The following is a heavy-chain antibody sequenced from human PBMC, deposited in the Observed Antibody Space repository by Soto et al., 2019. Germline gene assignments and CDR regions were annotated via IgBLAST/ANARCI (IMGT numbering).Heavy chain of an antibody. CDR2: ISSSSSTI. CDR1: GFTFSSYS. V-gene: IGHV3-48*02. D-gene: IGHD1-7*01. J-gene: IGHJ6*02. CDR3: ARAAKYNWNWSDYYYYDMDV. Sequence: EVQLVESGGGLVQPGGSLRLSCAASGFTFSSYSMNWVRQAPGKGLEWVSYISSSSSTIYYADSVKGRFTISRDNAKNSLYLQMNSLRDEAAAVYYGARAAKYNWNWSDYYYYDMDVWGQVNTVTVSS.